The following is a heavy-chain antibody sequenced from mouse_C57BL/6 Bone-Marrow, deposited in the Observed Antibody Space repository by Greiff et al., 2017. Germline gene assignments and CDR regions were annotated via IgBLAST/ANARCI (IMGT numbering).Heavy chain of an antibody. D-gene: IGHD2-4*01. Sequence: VQLQQPGAELVMPGASVKLSCKASGYTFTSYWMHWVKQRPGQGLEWIGEIDPSDSYTNYNQKFKGKSTLTVDKSSSTAYMQLSSLTSEDSAVYYCARNYDYGVGDYWGQGTTLTVSS. CDR3: ARNYDYGVGDY. CDR1: GYTFTSYW. J-gene: IGHJ2*01. V-gene: IGHV1-69*01. CDR2: IDPSDSYT.